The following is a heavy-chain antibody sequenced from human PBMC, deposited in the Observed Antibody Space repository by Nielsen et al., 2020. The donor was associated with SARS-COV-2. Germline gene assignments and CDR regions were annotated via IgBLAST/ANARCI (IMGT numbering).Heavy chain of an antibody. V-gene: IGHV3-53*01. Sequence: GESLKISCAASGFTVSSNYMSWVRQAPGKGLEWVSVIYSGGSTYYADSVKGRFTISRDNSKNTLYLQMNSLRAEDTAVYYCARGYSSGWYIDPWGQGTLVTVSS. CDR2: IYSGGST. D-gene: IGHD6-19*01. CDR3: ARGYSSGWYIDP. J-gene: IGHJ5*02. CDR1: GFTVSSNY.